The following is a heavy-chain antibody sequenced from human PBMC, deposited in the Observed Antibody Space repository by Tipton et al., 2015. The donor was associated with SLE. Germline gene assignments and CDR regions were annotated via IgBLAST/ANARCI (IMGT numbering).Heavy chain of an antibody. D-gene: IGHD7-27*01. CDR2: VTYSGRGSV. V-gene: IGHV4-61*08. J-gene: IGHJ4*02. Sequence: TLSLTCTVSGDSVRSDGYQWSWIRQPPGKGLEWIGYVTYSGRGSVNYNPSLKSRITMSADTSKNQFSLKLSSVTAADAAVYYCARDHWGSLDSWGQGTLVTVSS. CDR1: GDSVRSDGYQ. CDR3: ARDHWGSLDS.